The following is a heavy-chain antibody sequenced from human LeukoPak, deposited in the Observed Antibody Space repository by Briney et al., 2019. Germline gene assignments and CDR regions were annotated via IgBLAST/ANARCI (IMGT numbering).Heavy chain of an antibody. CDR2: IIPILGIA. D-gene: IGHD1-26*01. Sequence: SVKVSCKASGGTFSSYAISWVRQAPGQGLDWMGKIIPILGIANYAQKFQGRVTITADKSTSTAYMELSSLRSEDTAVYYCARGLVGGENRDYWGQGTLVTVSS. CDR1: GGTFSSYA. J-gene: IGHJ4*02. V-gene: IGHV1-69*04. CDR3: ARGLVGGENRDY.